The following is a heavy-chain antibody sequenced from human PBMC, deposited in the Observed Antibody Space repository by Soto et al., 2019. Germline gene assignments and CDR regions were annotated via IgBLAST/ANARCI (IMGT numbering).Heavy chain of an antibody. J-gene: IGHJ5*02. CDR3: ATRITVFGLLIPPFDP. Sequence: KTSETLSLTCAVYGGSVNGYYWNWIRQPPGKGLEWIGEINHTGGTHYNPSLKSRVTISVDTSKNQFSLRLSSVTAADTAIYYCATRITVFGLLIPPFDPWGQGTQVTVSS. CDR1: GGSVNGYY. D-gene: IGHD3-3*01. CDR2: INHTGGT. V-gene: IGHV4-34*01.